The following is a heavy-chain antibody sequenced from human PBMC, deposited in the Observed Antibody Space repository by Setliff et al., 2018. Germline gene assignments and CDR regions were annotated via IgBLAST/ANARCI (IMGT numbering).Heavy chain of an antibody. J-gene: IGHJ5*02. Sequence: SETLSLTCSVSGASISNYYWSWIRQSPGKGLEWIGYVYTTLSTNYSPSLKSRVTISIDTSKNQFSLKLNSVTATDTALYYCARRTFGSGRFDPWGQGTLVTVSS. CDR3: ARRTFGSGRFDP. D-gene: IGHD3-16*01. V-gene: IGHV4-4*08. CDR1: GASISNYY. CDR2: VYTTLST.